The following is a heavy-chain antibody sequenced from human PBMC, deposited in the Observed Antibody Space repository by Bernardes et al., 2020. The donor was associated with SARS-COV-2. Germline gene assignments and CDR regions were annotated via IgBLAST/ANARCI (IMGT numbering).Heavy chain of an antibody. Sequence: GGSLRLSRAASGFTFSSYWMHWVRQAPGKGLVWVSRINSDGSSTSYADSVKGRFTISRDNAKNTLYLQMNSLRAEDTAVYYCARDRGNYYDSSGYYYVYYYYGMDVWGQGTTVTVSS. CDR2: INSDGSST. CDR1: GFTFSSYW. D-gene: IGHD3-22*01. V-gene: IGHV3-74*01. CDR3: ARDRGNYYDSSGYYYVYYYYGMDV. J-gene: IGHJ6*02.